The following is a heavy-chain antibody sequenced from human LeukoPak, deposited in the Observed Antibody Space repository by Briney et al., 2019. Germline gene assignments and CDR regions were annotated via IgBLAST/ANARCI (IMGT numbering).Heavy chain of an antibody. CDR1: GFTFSSYA. CDR2: ISYDGSNK. V-gene: IGHV3-30-3*01. Sequence: HPGGSLRLSCAASGFTFSSYAMHWVRQAPGKGLEWVAVISYDGSNKYYADSVKGRFTISRDNSKNTLYLQMNSLRAEDTAVYYCAKEPYSGSQLLDYWGQGTLVTVSS. D-gene: IGHD1-26*01. J-gene: IGHJ4*02. CDR3: AKEPYSGSQLLDY.